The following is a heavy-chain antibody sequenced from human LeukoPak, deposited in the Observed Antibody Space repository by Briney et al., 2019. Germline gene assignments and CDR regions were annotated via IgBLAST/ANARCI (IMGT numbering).Heavy chain of an antibody. D-gene: IGHD3-10*01. CDR2: ISNDGSKK. Sequence: PGRSLRLSCAASGFTFSSYAIHWVRQAPGQGLEWVALISNDGSKKYYAASVKGPSTFSRRSTNNTLCLQINIWGRRITEHKYYADSVKSRFTISRDNSKNTLYLQMTSLRAEDTAVYYCAKDRSVSSSEFAAAAPNWFDPWGQGTLVTVSS. J-gene: IGHJ5*02. V-gene: IGHV3-33*01. CDR1: GFTFSSYA. CDR3: ADSVKSRFTISRDNSKNTLYLQMTSLRAEDTAVYYCAKDRSVSSSEFAAAAPNWFDP.